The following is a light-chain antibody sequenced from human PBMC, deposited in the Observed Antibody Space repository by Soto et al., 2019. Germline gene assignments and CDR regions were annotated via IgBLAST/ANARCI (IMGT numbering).Light chain of an antibody. J-gene: IGLJ3*02. CDR2: EVS. Sequence: QSALTQPPSASGSPGQSVTISCTGTSSDVGGYNCVSWYQQHPGKAPKLMIYEVSKRPSGVPDRFSGSKSGNTASLTVSGLQADDEADYYCSSYAGSNNRVFGGGTKVTVL. V-gene: IGLV2-8*01. CDR1: SSDVGGYNC. CDR3: SSYAGSNNRV.